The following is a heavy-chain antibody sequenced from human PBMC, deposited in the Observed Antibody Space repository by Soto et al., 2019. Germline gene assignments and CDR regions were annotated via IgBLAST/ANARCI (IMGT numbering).Heavy chain of an antibody. CDR2: ISNAGSNK. CDR1: GFTFSSYG. J-gene: IGHJ6*02. D-gene: IGHD6-25*01. V-gene: IGHV3-30*18. Sequence: HPGGSLRLSCAASGFTFSSYGIHWVRQAPGKGLEWVAFISNAGSNKYYEDSVKGRFTISRDNSKNTLYLQMNSLRAEDTAVYYCAKDRLANPPYYYYYCGMDVWGQGTTVTVSS. CDR3: AKDRLANPPYYYYYCGMDV.